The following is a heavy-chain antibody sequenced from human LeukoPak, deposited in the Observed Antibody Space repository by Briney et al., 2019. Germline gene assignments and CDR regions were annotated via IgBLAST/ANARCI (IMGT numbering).Heavy chain of an antibody. CDR1: GFTFSSYA. CDR3: ARDPDDYNYVFDY. V-gene: IGHV3-30-3*01. CDR2: ISYDGSNK. J-gene: IGHJ4*02. D-gene: IGHD5-24*01. Sequence: GGSLRLSCAASGFTFSSYAMHWVRQAPGKGLEWVAVISYDGSNKYYADSVKGRFTISRDNSKNTLYLQMNSLRAEDTAVYYCARDPDDYNYVFDYWGQGTLVTVSS.